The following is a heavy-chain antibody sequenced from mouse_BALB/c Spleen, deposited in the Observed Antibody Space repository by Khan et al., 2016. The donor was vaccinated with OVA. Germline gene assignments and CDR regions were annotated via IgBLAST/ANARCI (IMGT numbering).Heavy chain of an antibody. Sequence: EVQGVESGGGLVQPGGSRKLSCAASGFTFSSFGMHWVRQAPKKGLEWVAYISSGSSTIYYVDTVKGRFTISRDNPKNTLFLQMTSLRSEDTAMYYGARSGGNFHWYFDVWGAGTSVTVSS. J-gene: IGHJ1*01. V-gene: IGHV5-17*02. CDR1: GFTFSSFG. D-gene: IGHD2-1*01. CDR3: ARSGGNFHWYFDV. CDR2: ISSGSSTI.